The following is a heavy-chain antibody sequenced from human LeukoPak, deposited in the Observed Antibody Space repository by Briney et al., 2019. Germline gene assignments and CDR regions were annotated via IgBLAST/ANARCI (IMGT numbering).Heavy chain of an antibody. J-gene: IGHJ4*02. D-gene: IGHD1-14*01. CDR3: ARYPPPGKRGYYYFDY. CDR2: INPNSGGT. CDR1: GYTFTGYY. V-gene: IGHV1-2*02. Sequence: AASVKVSCKASGYTFTGYYMHWVRQAPGQGLEWMGWINPNSGGTNYAQKFQGRVTMTRDTSISTAYMELSRLRSEDMAVYYCARYPPPGKRGYYYFDYWGQGTLVTVSS.